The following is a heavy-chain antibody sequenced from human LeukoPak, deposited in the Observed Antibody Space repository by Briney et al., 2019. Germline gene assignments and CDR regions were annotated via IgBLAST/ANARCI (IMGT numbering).Heavy chain of an antibody. CDR2: MYYTGST. J-gene: IGHJ6*03. Sequence: SETLSLTCTVSGDSISSSVYYWTWIRQTPGKELEWIGTMYYTGSTYYSPSLKSRVTISVDTSKNQFSLKLSSVTAADTAVYYCARQRSDGSGPPNDYMDVWGKGTTVTISS. CDR3: ARQRSDGSGPPNDYMDV. D-gene: IGHD3-10*01. CDR1: GDSISSSVYY. V-gene: IGHV4-39*01.